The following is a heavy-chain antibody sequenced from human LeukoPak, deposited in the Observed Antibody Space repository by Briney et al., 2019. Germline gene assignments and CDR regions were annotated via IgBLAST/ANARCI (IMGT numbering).Heavy chain of an antibody. J-gene: IGHJ4*02. CDR1: GFTFSTYA. Sequence: GGSLRLSCAASGFTFSTYAMSWVRQAPGKGLEWVSAISDSGGDTYYADSVKGRFTISRDNSKNTLYLQMNSLRAEDTALYYCAKRYCTGGSCRLMDYWGQGTLVTVSS. D-gene: IGHD2-15*01. CDR3: AKRYCTGGSCRLMDY. V-gene: IGHV3-23*01. CDR2: ISDSGGDT.